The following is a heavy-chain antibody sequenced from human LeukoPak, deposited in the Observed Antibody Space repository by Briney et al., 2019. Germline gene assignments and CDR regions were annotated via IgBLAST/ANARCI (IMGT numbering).Heavy chain of an antibody. Sequence: ASETLSLTYAVSGASISSHYWSWIRQPPGKRLEWIGYIFNTGNTNYNPSLASRVTMSVDTSRAQFFLRLSPVTAADTAIYYCASRPADTTWYGVFDYWSQRTLVTVSS. CDR3: ASRPADTTWYGVFDY. V-gene: IGHV4-59*11. CDR1: GASISSHY. J-gene: IGHJ4*02. CDR2: IFNTGNT. D-gene: IGHD3-10*01.